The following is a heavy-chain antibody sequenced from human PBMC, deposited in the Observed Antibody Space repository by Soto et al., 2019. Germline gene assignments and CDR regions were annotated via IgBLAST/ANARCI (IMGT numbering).Heavy chain of an antibody. Sequence: QVQLVQSGAEVKKPGSSVKVSCKDSGGTFSSYAISWVRQAPGQGLEWMGGIIPMFGTTNYAQKFQDRVTITADESTSTAYMELSSLRSEDTAVYYCARDSLVVVAATPRWFDPWGQGTLVTVSS. J-gene: IGHJ5*02. CDR1: GGTFSSYA. D-gene: IGHD2-15*01. CDR3: ARDSLVVVAATPRWFDP. CDR2: IIPMFGTT. V-gene: IGHV1-69*01.